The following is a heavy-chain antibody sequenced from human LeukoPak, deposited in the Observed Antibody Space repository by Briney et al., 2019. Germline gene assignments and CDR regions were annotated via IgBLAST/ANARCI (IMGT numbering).Heavy chain of an antibody. V-gene: IGHV3-66*01. CDR3: ARDWAYYDILTGKNWGH. CDR2: IYSGGST. J-gene: IGHJ4*02. D-gene: IGHD3-9*01. CDR1: GFTVSSNY. Sequence: GGSLRLSCAASGFTVSSNYMSWVRQAPGKGLEWVSVIYSGGSTYYADSVKGRFTISRDNSKNTLYLQMNSLRAEDTAVYYCARDWAYYDILTGKNWGHWGQGTLVTVSS.